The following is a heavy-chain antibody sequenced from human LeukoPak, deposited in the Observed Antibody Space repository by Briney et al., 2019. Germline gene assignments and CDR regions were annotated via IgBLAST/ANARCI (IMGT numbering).Heavy chain of an antibody. Sequence: PGGSLRLSCAASGFTFSSYWMHWVRQAPGKGLVWISRIDTDGSSTTYADSVRGRFTISRDNAKNTLYLQMNSLRAEDTAVYYCARDLGGTYSSENWFDPWGQGTLVTVSS. J-gene: IGHJ5*02. V-gene: IGHV3-74*01. D-gene: IGHD1-26*01. CDR2: IDTDGSST. CDR3: ARDLGGTYSSENWFDP. CDR1: GFTFSSYW.